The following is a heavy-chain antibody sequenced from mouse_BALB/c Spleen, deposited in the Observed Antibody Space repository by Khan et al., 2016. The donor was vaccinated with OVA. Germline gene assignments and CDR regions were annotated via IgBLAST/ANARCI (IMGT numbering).Heavy chain of an antibody. V-gene: IGHV4-1*02. J-gene: IGHJ4*01. CDR1: GFDFSSYW. CDR2: INPDSSTI. CDR3: VRKVSAAMDY. D-gene: IGHD1-3*01. Sequence: EVQLVESGGGLVQPGGSLKLSCAASGFDFSSYWMRWVRQAPGKGLEWIGEINPDSSTITYTPSLKGKFVISIDNAKNTLYLQMVKVRSEDTALYYCVRKVSAAMDYWGQGTSVTVSA.